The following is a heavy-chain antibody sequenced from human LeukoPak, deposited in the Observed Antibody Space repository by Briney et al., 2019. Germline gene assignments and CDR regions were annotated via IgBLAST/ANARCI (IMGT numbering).Heavy chain of an antibody. V-gene: IGHV1-2*04. D-gene: IGHD3-3*01. CDR2: INPNSGGT. CDR1: GYTFTGYY. CDR3: ARGRDTYYDFWSGYSGMDV. Sequence: GASVKVSCKASGYTFTGYYMHWVRQAPGQGLEWMGWINPNSGGTNYAQKFQGWVTMTRDTSISTAYMELSRLRSDDTAVYYCARGRDTYYDFWSGYSGMDVWGQGTTVTVSS. J-gene: IGHJ6*02.